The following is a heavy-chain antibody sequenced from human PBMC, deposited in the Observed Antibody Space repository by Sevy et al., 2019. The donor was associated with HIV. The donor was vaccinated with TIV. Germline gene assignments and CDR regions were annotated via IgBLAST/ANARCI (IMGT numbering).Heavy chain of an antibody. V-gene: IGHV3-48*03. CDR3: VRDLPPSATTVAHFEC. D-gene: IGHD4-17*01. CDR1: GFSFSSYE. J-gene: IGHJ4*02. Sequence: GGSLRLSCAASGFSFSSYEMNWVRQAPGKGLEWLSYISNSGSSVYYSDSVRGRFTISRDNARNSLYLQMNSLRAEDTAVYYCVRDLPPSATTVAHFECWGQGTLVTVSS. CDR2: ISNSGSSV.